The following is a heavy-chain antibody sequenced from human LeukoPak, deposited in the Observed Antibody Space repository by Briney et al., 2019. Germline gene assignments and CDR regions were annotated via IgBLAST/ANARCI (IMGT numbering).Heavy chain of an antibody. CDR3: ARDVSIRHPTYYYGSGSPGNWFDP. Sequence: PSETLSLTCTVSGFSISSGYYWGWIRQPPGKGLEWIGIIYYSGSTYYNPSLKSRVTISVDTSKNQFSLKLSSVTAADTAVYYCARDVSIRHPTYYYGSGSPGNWFDPWGQGTLVTVSS. V-gene: IGHV4-38-2*02. CDR1: GFSISSGYY. CDR2: IYYSGST. J-gene: IGHJ5*02. D-gene: IGHD3-10*01.